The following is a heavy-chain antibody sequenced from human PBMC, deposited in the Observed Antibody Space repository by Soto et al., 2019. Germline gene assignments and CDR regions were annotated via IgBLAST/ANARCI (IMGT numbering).Heavy chain of an antibody. CDR1: SFTFIDFY. CDR2: INAKNGGT. V-gene: IGHV1-2*02. Sequence: ASVKVSCKASSFTFIDFYIHWLLQAPGQGLEWMGWINAKNGGTRYAQKFQGRVTMTRDTSIRTAYMELSRLRSDDTAVYYCARANYDSSGMTDAMDVWGQGTTVTVSS. CDR3: ARANYDSSGMTDAMDV. D-gene: IGHD3-22*01. J-gene: IGHJ6*02.